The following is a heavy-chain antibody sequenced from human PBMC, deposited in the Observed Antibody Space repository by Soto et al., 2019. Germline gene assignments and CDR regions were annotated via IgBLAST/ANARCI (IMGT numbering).Heavy chain of an antibody. J-gene: IGHJ4*02. CDR3: ARHAGNSWKGDYFDY. CDR2: IDPNNSQT. CDR1: GYSFSSSW. D-gene: IGHD6-13*01. Sequence: GESLKISCQASGYSFSSSWIGWVRQMPGKGLEWMGIIDPNNSQTIYSPSFQGQVTISADKSIDTAYLQWSSLKTSDTAMYYCARHAGNSWKGDYFDYWGQGALVTVSS. V-gene: IGHV5-51*01.